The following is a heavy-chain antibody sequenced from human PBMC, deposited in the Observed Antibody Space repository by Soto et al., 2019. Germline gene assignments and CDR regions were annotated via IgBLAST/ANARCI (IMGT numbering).Heavy chain of an antibody. D-gene: IGHD1-26*01. CDR3: ARDWGAISYYYYGMDV. Sequence: PSETLSLTCTVSGGSISSYYWSWIRQPPGKGLEWIGYIYYSGSTNYSPSLKSRVTISVDTSKNQFSLKLSSVTAADTAVYYCARDWGAISYYYYGMDVWGQGTTVTVSS. J-gene: IGHJ6*02. V-gene: IGHV4-59*01. CDR2: IYYSGST. CDR1: GGSISSYY.